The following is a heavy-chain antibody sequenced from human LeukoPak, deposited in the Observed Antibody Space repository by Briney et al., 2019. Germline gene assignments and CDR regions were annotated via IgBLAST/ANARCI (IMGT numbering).Heavy chain of an antibody. CDR2: MNPNSGNT. CDR3: ARVLGIVGATTGFNY. CDR1: GYTFTSYD. D-gene: IGHD1-26*01. V-gene: IGHV1-8*03. J-gene: IGHJ4*02. Sequence: ASMKVSCEASGYTFTSYDINWVRQATGQGLEWMGWMNPNSGNTGYEQKFQGRVTITRNTSISTAYMELSSLRSEDTAVYYCARVLGIVGATTGFNYWGQGTLVTVSS.